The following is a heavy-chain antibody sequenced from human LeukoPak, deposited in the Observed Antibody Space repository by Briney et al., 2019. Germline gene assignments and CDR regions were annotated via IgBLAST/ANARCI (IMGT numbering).Heavy chain of an antibody. V-gene: IGHV3-48*03. CDR2: ISSSGSTI. J-gene: IGHJ4*02. Sequence: GGSLRLSCAASGFTFRSYEMTWVRQAPGKGLEWVSYISSSGSTIYYEDSVKGRFTISRDNAKNSLYLQMNSLRVEDTAVYYCAREGRDRRWELIDYWGQGTLVTVSS. CDR3: AREGRDRRWELIDY. D-gene: IGHD1-26*01. CDR1: GFTFRSYE.